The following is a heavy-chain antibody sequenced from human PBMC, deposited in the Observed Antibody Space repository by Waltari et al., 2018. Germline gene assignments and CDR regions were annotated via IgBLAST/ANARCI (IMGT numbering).Heavy chain of an antibody. CDR1: GFTFSTYF. CDR2: INPSGGIT. V-gene: IGHV1-46*01. CDR3: ARGAGKSSSWYFDY. D-gene: IGHD6-13*01. J-gene: IGHJ4*02. Sequence: QVQLVQSGAEVKKTGASVNVSCQASGFTFSTYFMHWVRQAPGQGLEWMGIINPSGGITSYAQKFQGRLTMTRATSTSTVYMELSSLRSEDTAVYYCARGAGKSSSWYFDYWGQGTLVTVSS.